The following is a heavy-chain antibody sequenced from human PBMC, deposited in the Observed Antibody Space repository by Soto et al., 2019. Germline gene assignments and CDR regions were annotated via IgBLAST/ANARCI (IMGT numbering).Heavy chain of an antibody. CDR2: IDGGGGGT. V-gene: IGHV3-23*01. CDR3: AKGPEQLVHGVFDY. CDR1: GFTLSSYV. J-gene: IGHJ4*02. D-gene: IGHD6-6*01. Sequence: EVQLLDSGGGLVQPGWSLRLSCAASGFTLSSYVMSWVRRAPGKGLEWVSGIDGGGGGTYYADSVKGRFTISRDNSKNTLYLQMNSLRAEDTAVYYCAKGPEQLVHGVFDYWGQGTLVAVSS.